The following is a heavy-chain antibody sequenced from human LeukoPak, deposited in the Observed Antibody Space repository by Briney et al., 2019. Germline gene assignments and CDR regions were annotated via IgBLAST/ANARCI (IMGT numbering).Heavy chain of an antibody. CDR3: ARVTYDSSGSGFDY. Sequence: ASETLSLTCTVSGGSISSYYWSWIRQPPGKGLEWIGYIYYSGSTNYNPSLKSRVTISVDTSKNQFSLKLSSVTAADTAVYYCARVTYDSSGSGFDYWGQGTLGTVSS. V-gene: IGHV4-59*01. D-gene: IGHD3-22*01. CDR2: IYYSGST. J-gene: IGHJ4*02. CDR1: GGSISSYY.